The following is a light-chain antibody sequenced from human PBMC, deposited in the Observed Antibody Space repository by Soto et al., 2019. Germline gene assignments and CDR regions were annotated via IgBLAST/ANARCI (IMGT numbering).Light chain of an antibody. V-gene: IGKV3-15*01. Sequence: EIVLTQSPGTLSLSPGERATLSCRASQSVNNNLAWYQQKPGQAPRLLIYGASTRATGIPARFSGSGSGTEFTLTISSLQPDDFATYYCQQYNSYSYTFGQGTKVDIK. J-gene: IGKJ2*01. CDR2: GAS. CDR1: QSVNNN. CDR3: QQYNSYSYT.